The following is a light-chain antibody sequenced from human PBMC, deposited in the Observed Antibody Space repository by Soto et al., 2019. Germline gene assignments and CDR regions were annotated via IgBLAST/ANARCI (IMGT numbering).Light chain of an antibody. CDR2: NVY. J-gene: IGLJ1*01. Sequence: QSVLTQPASVSGSPGQSITISCTGTSSDVGGYDYVGWYQQHPGKAPKLMIYNVYNRPSGVSFRFSGSKSGNTASLTISGLQTEDEADYYCTSYTNRYPYVFGTGTKVTVL. V-gene: IGLV2-14*01. CDR3: TSYTNRYPYV. CDR1: SSDVGGYDY.